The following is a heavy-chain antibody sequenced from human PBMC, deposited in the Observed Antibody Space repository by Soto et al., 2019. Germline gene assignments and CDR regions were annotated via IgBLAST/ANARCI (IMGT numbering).Heavy chain of an antibody. CDR3: ARELPQRQGRNMDV. J-gene: IGHJ6*02. V-gene: IGHV4-31*03. CDR2: INHRGSL. CDR1: GVSVTTGDQY. D-gene: IGHD1-1*01. Sequence: LSLTCTVTGVSVTTGDQYWTWIRHRPGEGLEWFGYINHRGSLYYNPSLESRVSMSVDTSKNQFSLNLSSVTAADTAVYYCARELPQRQGRNMDVWGQGTTVTVSS.